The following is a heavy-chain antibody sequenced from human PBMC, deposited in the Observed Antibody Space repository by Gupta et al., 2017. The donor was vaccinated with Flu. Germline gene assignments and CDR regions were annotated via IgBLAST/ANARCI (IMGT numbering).Heavy chain of an antibody. CDR1: GYPFTSYS. CDR2: ISGYSGDT. V-gene: IGHV1-18*01. J-gene: IGHJ5*02. D-gene: IGHD1-1*01. Sequence: QNQLVQSGAEVKKPGASVKVSCTTSGYPFTSYSLTWVRQAPGQGLECMGWISGYSGDTHYAQRFQGRVAMTIDTSTNTAYLDLRSLRSEDTAIYYCARDLILSSPNGWNDNWFDPWGQGTLVTVSS. CDR3: ARDLILSSPNGWNDNWFDP.